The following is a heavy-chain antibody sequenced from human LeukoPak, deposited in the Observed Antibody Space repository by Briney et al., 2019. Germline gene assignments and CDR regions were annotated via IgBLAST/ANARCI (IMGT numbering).Heavy chain of an antibody. CDR3: AKGVRLWFAFYFDY. D-gene: IGHD3-10*01. Sequence: QSGGSLRLSCAASGFNLGNYAMSWFRQAPGKGLEWVSAISGNGFNTYYADSVKGRFTISGESSGNTLSLQMHNLRAEDTAVYYCAKGVRLWFAFYFDYWGQGTLVTVSS. V-gene: IGHV3-23*01. J-gene: IGHJ4*02. CDR1: GFNLGNYA. CDR2: ISGNGFNT.